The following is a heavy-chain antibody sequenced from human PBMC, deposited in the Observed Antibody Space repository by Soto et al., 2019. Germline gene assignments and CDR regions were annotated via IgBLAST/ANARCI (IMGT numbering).Heavy chain of an antibody. Sequence: EVQLVQSGAEVKKPGESLKISCKGSGYSFTSYWIGWVRQMPGKGLEWMGIIYPGDSDTRYSPSFQGQVTISADKSIITAYLQWSSLKASDTAMYYCARRPVTRKSYNWFDPWGQGTLVTVSS. D-gene: IGHD4-17*01. V-gene: IGHV5-51*01. CDR1: GYSFTSYW. CDR2: IYPGDSDT. CDR3: ARRPVTRKSYNWFDP. J-gene: IGHJ5*02.